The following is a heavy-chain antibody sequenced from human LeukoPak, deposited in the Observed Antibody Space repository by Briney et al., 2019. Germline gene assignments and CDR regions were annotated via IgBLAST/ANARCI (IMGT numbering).Heavy chain of an antibody. V-gene: IGHV4-61*01. J-gene: IGHJ4*02. D-gene: IGHD3-10*01. CDR1: GGSVSSGSYY. CDR3: ARGSGSGVPFDY. CDR2: IYYSGST. Sequence: KPSETLSLTCIVSGGSVSSGSYYWSWTRQPPGKGLEWIGYIYYSGSTDYNPSLKSRVTISVDTSKNQFSLKLSSVTAADTAVYFCARGSGSGVPFDYWGQGTLVTVSS.